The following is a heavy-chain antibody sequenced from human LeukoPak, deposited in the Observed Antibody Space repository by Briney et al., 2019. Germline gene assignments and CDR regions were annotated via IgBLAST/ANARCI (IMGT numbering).Heavy chain of an antibody. Sequence: SETLSLTCTVSGGSISSYYWSWIRQPAGKGLEWIGRIYTSGSTNYNPSLKSRVTMSVDTSKNQFSLKLSSVTAADTAVYYCARGRNDIVFDYYYYMDVWGKGTTVTVSS. CDR3: ARGRNDIVFDYYYYMDV. D-gene: IGHD2-15*01. CDR2: IYTSGST. V-gene: IGHV4-4*07. J-gene: IGHJ6*03. CDR1: GGSISSYY.